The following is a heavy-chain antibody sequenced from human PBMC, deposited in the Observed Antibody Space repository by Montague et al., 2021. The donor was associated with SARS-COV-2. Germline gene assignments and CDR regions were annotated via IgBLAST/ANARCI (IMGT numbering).Heavy chain of an antibody. CDR3: AHLIRYYDIFTGIPFDY. V-gene: IGHV2-5*01. CDR2: IYSNDDK. Sequence: PALVKPTQTLTLTCTFSGLSLSTPNVGVGWIRQPPGKALEWLALIYSNDDKRYSPSLQSRLTITKDTSKNQVVLSLTNVDPVDTATYYCAHLIRYYDIFTGIPFDYWAREPWSPSPQ. CDR1: GLSLSTPNVG. D-gene: IGHD3-9*01. J-gene: IGHJ4*02.